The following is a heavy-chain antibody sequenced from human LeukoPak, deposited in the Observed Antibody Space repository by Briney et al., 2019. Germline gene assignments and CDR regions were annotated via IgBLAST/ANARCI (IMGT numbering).Heavy chain of an antibody. CDR1: GFTFSSYI. CDR2: ISYDGSNG. J-gene: IGHJ4*02. V-gene: IGHV3-30-3*01. D-gene: IGHD6-13*01. Sequence: GGSLRLSCAASGFTFSSYIIHWVRQAPGKGLEWVAFISYDGSNGYYADSVKGRFTISRDNSKNTLYLQMNGLRGEDTAVYYCARGRQQLAIFDYWGQGTLVSVSS. CDR3: ARGRQQLAIFDY.